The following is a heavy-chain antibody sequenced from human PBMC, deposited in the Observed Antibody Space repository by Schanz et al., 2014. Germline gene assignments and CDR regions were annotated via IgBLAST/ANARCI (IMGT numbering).Heavy chain of an antibody. CDR2: ISSKGDMT. Sequence: EVQLVESGGGLVQPGWSLRLSCAASGFTFSTSTMHWVRQAPGKGLEYVSSISSKGDMTFYGNSVKGRFTISRDNSKNTLYLQLGSLSAEDTAVYFCARDNRYYLFDYWGQGALVTVSS. CDR1: GFTFSTST. D-gene: IGHD3-16*02. CDR3: ARDNRYYLFDY. V-gene: IGHV3-64*01. J-gene: IGHJ4*02.